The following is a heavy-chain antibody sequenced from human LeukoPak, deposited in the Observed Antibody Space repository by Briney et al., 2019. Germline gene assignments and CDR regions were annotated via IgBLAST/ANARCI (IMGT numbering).Heavy chain of an antibody. Sequence: GGSLRLSCAASGFTFSSYSMNWVRQAPGKGLEWVSSISSSSSYIYYADSVKGRFTISRDNAKNSLYLQMNSLRADDTAVYYCARSEYSSTWYGDYYYYYMDVWGKGTTVTVSS. J-gene: IGHJ6*03. V-gene: IGHV3-21*01. D-gene: IGHD6-13*01. CDR1: GFTFSSYS. CDR2: ISSSSSYI. CDR3: ARSEYSSTWYGDYYYYYMDV.